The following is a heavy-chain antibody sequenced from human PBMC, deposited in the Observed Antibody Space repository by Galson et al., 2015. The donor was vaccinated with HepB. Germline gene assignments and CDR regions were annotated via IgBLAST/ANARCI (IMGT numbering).Heavy chain of an antibody. Sequence: SVKVSCKASGGTFSSYTISWVRQAPGQGLEWMGRIIPILGIANYAQKFQGRVTITADKSTSTAYMELSSLRSEDTAVYYCAMETYYYGSGSYVHYYGMDVWGQGTTVTVSS. V-gene: IGHV1-69*02. CDR1: GGTFSSYT. CDR2: IIPILGIA. J-gene: IGHJ6*02. CDR3: AMETYYYGSGSYVHYYGMDV. D-gene: IGHD3-10*01.